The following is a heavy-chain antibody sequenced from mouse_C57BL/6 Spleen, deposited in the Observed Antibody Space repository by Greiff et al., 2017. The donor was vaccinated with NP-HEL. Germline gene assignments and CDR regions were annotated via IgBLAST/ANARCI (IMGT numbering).Heavy chain of an antibody. V-gene: IGHV5-12*01. D-gene: IGHD2-5*01. J-gene: IGHJ1*03. Sequence: DVKLVESGGGLVQPGGSLKLSCAASGFTFSDYYMYWVRQTPEKRLEWVAYISNGGGSTYYPDTVKGRFTISRDNAKNTRYLQMSRLKSEDTAMYYCARRSIVTTDWYFDVWGTGTTVTVSS. CDR3: ARRSIVTTDWYFDV. CDR1: GFTFSDYY. CDR2: ISNGGGST.